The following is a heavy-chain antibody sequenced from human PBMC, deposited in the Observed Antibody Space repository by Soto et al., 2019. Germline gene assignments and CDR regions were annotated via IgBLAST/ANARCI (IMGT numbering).Heavy chain of an antibody. CDR3: ARGSGIAVIPGELEDVHYDY. Sequence: QVQLQQWGAGLLKPSETLSLTCAVYGQSFSGHTWSWIRQSPGKGLEWIGEISQSGSTYYNPSLKTRVTISADTSKNQFSLTLNSVTAAHTGVFYCARGSGIAVIPGELEDVHYDYWGQGTLVSVSS. V-gene: IGHV4-34*01. D-gene: IGHD2-2*01. CDR1: GQSFSGHT. J-gene: IGHJ4*02. CDR2: ISQSGST.